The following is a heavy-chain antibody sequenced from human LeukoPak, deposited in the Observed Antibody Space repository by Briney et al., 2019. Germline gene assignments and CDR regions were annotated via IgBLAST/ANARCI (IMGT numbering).Heavy chain of an antibody. CDR3: ARSGYSYGFGYDY. CDR1: GGSISSSNYY. J-gene: IGHJ4*02. Sequence: SETLSLTCTVSGGSISSSNYYWGWIRQPPGKGPEWIGNIYYRGTTYYNPSLKSRVTISVDTSKNQFSLKLSSVTAADTAVYYCARSGYSYGFGYDYWGQGTLVTVSS. D-gene: IGHD5-18*01. V-gene: IGHV4-39*01. CDR2: IYYRGTT.